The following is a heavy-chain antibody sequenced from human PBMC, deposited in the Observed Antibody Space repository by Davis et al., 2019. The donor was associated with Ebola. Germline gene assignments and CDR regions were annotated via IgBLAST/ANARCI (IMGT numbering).Heavy chain of an antibody. J-gene: IGHJ5*02. D-gene: IGHD6-13*01. Sequence: ASVKVSCKASGYTFTGYYMHWVRQAPGQGLEWMGWINPNSGGTNYAQKFQGRVTMTRDTSISTAYMELSRLRSDDTAVYYCARGLYFQMYSSSWNGDWFDPWGQGTLVTVSS. CDR2: INPNSGGT. CDR3: ARGLYFQMYSSSWNGDWFDP. V-gene: IGHV1-2*02. CDR1: GYTFTGYY.